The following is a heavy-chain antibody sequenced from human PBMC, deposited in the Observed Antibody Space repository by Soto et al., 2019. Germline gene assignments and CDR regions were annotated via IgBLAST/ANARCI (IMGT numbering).Heavy chain of an antibody. CDR3: AKGRIVVVVAATDYYFDY. V-gene: IGHV3-23*01. J-gene: IGHJ4*02. CDR1: GFTFSSYA. Sequence: PGGSLRLSCAASGFTFSSYAMSWVRQAPGKGLEWVSAISGSGGSTYYADSVKGRFTISRDNSKNTLYLQMNSLRAEDTAVYYCAKGRIVVVVAATDYYFDYWGQGTLVTVSS. D-gene: IGHD2-15*01. CDR2: ISGSGGST.